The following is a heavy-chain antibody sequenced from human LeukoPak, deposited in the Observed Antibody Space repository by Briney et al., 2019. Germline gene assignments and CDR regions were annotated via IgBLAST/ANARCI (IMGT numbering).Heavy chain of an antibody. Sequence: ASVKVSCKASGYTFTSYDINWVRQATGQGLEWMGWMNPNSGNTGYAQKLQGRVTITRNTSISTAYMELSSLRSEDTAVYYCARGKTRTRGCSSTSCYAIDYWGQGTLVTVSS. CDR2: MNPNSGNT. D-gene: IGHD2-2*01. V-gene: IGHV1-8*03. J-gene: IGHJ4*02. CDR3: ARGKTRTRGCSSTSCYAIDY. CDR1: GYTFTSYD.